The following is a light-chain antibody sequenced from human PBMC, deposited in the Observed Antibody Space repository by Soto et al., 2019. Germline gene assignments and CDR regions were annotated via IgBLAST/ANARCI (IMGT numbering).Light chain of an antibody. CDR1: SSDLGGYNF. CDR2: EVS. CDR3: SSYTTSTTWV. Sequence: QSALTQPASVSGSPGQSITISCTGSSSDLGGYNFVSWYQHHPGKAPKLMIYEVSNRPSGVSNRFSGSKSGNTASLTISGLQAEDEADHYCSSYTTSTTWVFGTGTKLTVL. J-gene: IGLJ1*01. V-gene: IGLV2-14*01.